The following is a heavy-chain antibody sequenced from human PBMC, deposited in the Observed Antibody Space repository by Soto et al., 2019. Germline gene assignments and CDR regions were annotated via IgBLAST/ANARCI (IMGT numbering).Heavy chain of an antibody. J-gene: IGHJ4*02. CDR1: GFTFDDYA. Sequence: EVQLVESGGGLVQPGRSLRLSCVVSGFTFDDYAMHWVRQPPGKGLEWVSGMSWDSSSIGYADSVKGRFTISRDNAKNSLYLQMNSLRTEDTALYYCAKDIQSAPGGGFDYWGQGTLVTVSS. CDR3: AKDIQSAPGGGFDY. D-gene: IGHD1-26*01. V-gene: IGHV3-9*01. CDR2: MSWDSSSI.